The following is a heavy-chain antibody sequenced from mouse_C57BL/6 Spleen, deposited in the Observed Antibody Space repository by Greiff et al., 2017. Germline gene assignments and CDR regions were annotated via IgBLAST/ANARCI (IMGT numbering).Heavy chain of an antibody. CDR2: FHPYNDDT. Sequence: VQLKESGAELVKPGASVKMSCKASGYTFTTYPIEWMKQNHGKSLEWIGNFHPYNDDTKYNEKFKGKATLTVEKSSSTVYLELSRLTSDDSAVYYCARRLTGEGYFDYWGQGTTLTVSS. V-gene: IGHV1-47*01. J-gene: IGHJ2*01. CDR3: ARRLTGEGYFDY. CDR1: GYTFTTYP. D-gene: IGHD4-1*01.